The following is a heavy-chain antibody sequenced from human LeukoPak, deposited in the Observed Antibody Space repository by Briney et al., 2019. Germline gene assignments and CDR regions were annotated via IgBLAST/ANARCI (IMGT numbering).Heavy chain of an antibody. Sequence: SETLSLTCAVYGGSFSGYYWSWIRQPPGKGLEWIGEINHSGSTNYNPSLKSRVTMSVDTSKNQFSLKLSSVTAADTAVYYCASLVLRYFDWLTAPYYYYGMDVWGQGTTVTVSS. D-gene: IGHD3-9*01. V-gene: IGHV4-34*01. CDR1: GGSFSGYY. CDR3: ASLVLRYFDWLTAPYYYYGMDV. J-gene: IGHJ6*02. CDR2: INHSGST.